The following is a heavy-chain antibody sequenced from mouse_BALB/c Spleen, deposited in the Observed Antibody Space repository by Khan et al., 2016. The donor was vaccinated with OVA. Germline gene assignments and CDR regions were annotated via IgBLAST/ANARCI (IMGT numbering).Heavy chain of an antibody. CDR2: INPINGGT. CDR3: TRRGRDRATLWFAY. V-gene: IGHV1S81*02. D-gene: IGHD3-1*01. Sequence: QVQLKQSGAELVKPGASVALSCTASGYTFTSYYMYWLKQRPGQGLEWIGEINPINGGTNFNEKFKNKATQTEDKSSSSAYMQLSSPTSEDSAVFYCTRRGRDRATLWFAYWGQGTLVTVSA. J-gene: IGHJ3*01. CDR1: GYTFTSYY.